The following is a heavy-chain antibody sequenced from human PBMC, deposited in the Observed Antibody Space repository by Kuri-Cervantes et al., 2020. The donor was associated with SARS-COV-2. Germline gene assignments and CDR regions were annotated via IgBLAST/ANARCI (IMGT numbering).Heavy chain of an antibody. CDR3: ASQNYDFWSGYYVYYYYYGMDV. Sequence: ASVKVSCKASGYTFTSYAMHWVRQAPGQRLEWMGWINAGNGNTKYSQKFQGRVTITRDTSASTAYMELSSLRSEDTAVYYCASQNYDFWSGYYVYYYYYGMDVWGQGTTVTVSS. V-gene: IGHV1-3*01. D-gene: IGHD3-3*01. CDR2: INAGNGNT. CDR1: GYTFTSYA. J-gene: IGHJ6*02.